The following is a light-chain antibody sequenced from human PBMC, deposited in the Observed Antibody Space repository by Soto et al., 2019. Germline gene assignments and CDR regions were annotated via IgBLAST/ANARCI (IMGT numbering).Light chain of an antibody. J-gene: IGKJ1*01. V-gene: IGKV2-28*01. CDR2: FGS. CDR1: QSLLHSNGYNY. Sequence: DIVMTQSPLSLPVTPGEPASISCRSSQSLLHSNGYNYLDWYLQKPGQSTQLRIYFGSHRASEDPHRYSGSGSCTYFTLKIIRVEAEDVGVYYRMQALQTPPCTFGQGNKVEI. CDR3: MQALQTPPCT.